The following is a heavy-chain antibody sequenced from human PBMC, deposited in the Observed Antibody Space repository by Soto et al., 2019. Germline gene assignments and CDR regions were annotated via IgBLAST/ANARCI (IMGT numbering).Heavy chain of an antibody. CDR3: ARGVTTVTTIDY. J-gene: IGHJ4*02. V-gene: IGHV4-39*01. D-gene: IGHD4-17*01. CDR1: GGSISTSSYH. Sequence: SETLSLTCTVSGGSISTSSYHWGWIRQPPGKGLEWIGSIYYSGSTYHNPSLKSRVTISVDTSKNQFSLKLSSVTAADTAVYYCARGVTTVTTIDYWGQGTLVTVSS. CDR2: IYYSGST.